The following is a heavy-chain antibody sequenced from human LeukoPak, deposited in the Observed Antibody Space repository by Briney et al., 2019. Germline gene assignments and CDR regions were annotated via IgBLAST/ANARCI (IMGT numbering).Heavy chain of an antibody. Sequence: GESLKISCKGSGYSFTSYWIGWVRQMPGKGLEWMGIIYPGDSDTRYSPSFQGQVTISADKSISTAYLQWSSLEASDTAMYYCARSPPGYSSGWYPSFVDYWGQGTLVTVSS. V-gene: IGHV5-51*01. CDR2: IYPGDSDT. CDR3: ARSPPGYSSGWYPSFVDY. D-gene: IGHD6-19*01. CDR1: GYSFTSYW. J-gene: IGHJ4*02.